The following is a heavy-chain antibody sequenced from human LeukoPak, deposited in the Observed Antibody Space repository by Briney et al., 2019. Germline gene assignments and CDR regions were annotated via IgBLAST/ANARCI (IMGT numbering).Heavy chain of an antibody. CDR3: ARHANSDAFDI. J-gene: IGHJ3*02. D-gene: IGHD4/OR15-4a*01. Sequence: PSETLSLTCTVSGGSISSYYWSWLRQPPGKGLEWIGYIYYTGSTNSNPSLKSRVTISVDTSKNQFSLKLSSVTAADTAVYYCARHANSDAFDIWGQGTMVTVSS. CDR1: GGSISSYY. V-gene: IGHV4-59*01. CDR2: IYYTGST.